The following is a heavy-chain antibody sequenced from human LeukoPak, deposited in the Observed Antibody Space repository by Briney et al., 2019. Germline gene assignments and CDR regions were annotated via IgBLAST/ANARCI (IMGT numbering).Heavy chain of an antibody. V-gene: IGHV4-39*07. Sequence: SETLSLTCTVSGGSISSGGYYWSWIRQPPGKGLEWIGEINHSGSTNYNPSLKSRVTISVDTSKNQFSLKLSSVTAADTAVYYCARGFDDSSGYYSWGQGTLVTVSS. CDR2: INHSGST. J-gene: IGHJ4*02. D-gene: IGHD3-22*01. CDR3: ARGFDDSSGYYS. CDR1: GGSISSGGYY.